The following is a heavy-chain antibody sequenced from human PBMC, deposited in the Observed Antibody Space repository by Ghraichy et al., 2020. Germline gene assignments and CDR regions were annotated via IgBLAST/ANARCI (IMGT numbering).Heavy chain of an antibody. V-gene: IGHV4-39*01. D-gene: IGHD1-26*01. CDR3: ASFYVGVEWEPTPGDAFDI. J-gene: IGHJ3*02. CDR2: IYYSGST. CDR1: GGSISSSSYY. Sequence: SETLSLTCTVSGGSISSSSYYWGWIRQPPGKGLEWIGSIYYSGSTYYNPSLKSRVTISVDTSKNQFSLKLSAVTAADTAVYYCASFYVGVEWEPTPGDAFDIWGQGTMVTVSS.